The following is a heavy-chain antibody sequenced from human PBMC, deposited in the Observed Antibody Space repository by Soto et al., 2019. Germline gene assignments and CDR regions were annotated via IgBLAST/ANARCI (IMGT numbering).Heavy chain of an antibody. CDR1: GGTFSSYT. CDR3: AREYYGSGSYWGY. J-gene: IGHJ4*02. V-gene: IGHV1-69*08. CDR2: IIPILGIA. D-gene: IGHD3-10*01. Sequence: QVQLFQSGAEVKNPGSSVKVSCKASGGTFSSYTISWVRQAPGQVLEWMGRIIPILGIANYAQKFQGRVTLTADKSTSTAYMELSSLRSEDTAVYYCAREYYGSGSYWGYCGQGPLVTVSS.